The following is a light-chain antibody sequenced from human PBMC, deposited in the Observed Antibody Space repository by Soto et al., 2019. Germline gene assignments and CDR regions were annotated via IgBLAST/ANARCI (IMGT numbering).Light chain of an antibody. CDR3: SSYTSDTTGV. CDR2: DVT. CDR1: SSDVGGYNY. V-gene: IGLV2-14*03. J-gene: IGLJ1*01. Sequence: QSALTQPASVSGSPGQSIAISCTGTSSDVGGYNYVSWYQQHPGKAPKLMIYDVTTRPSGVSNRFSGSKSGNTAALNISGLQAEDEADYYCSSYTSDTTGVFGTGTKLTVL.